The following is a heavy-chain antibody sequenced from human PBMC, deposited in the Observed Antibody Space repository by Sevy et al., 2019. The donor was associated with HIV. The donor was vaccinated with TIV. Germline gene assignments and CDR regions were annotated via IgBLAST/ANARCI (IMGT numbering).Heavy chain of an antibody. CDR3: TRVGGFYDKGFDS. J-gene: IGHJ4*02. Sequence: SETLSLTCSVFGASFSDYYWSWIRQPPGKGLGWIGEIHQSGSTNYNPSLRSRVIISVDRSKNQFSLNLRSVTAADTAVYFCTRVGGFYDKGFDSWGQGTLVTVSS. V-gene: IGHV4-34*01. D-gene: IGHD3-22*01. CDR1: GASFSDYY. CDR2: IHQSGST.